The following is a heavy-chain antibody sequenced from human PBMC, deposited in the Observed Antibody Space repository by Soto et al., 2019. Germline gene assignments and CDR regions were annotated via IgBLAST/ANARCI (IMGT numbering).Heavy chain of an antibody. J-gene: IGHJ6*03. CDR2: INHSGST. D-gene: IGHD2-2*01. CDR1: GGSLSDYY. CDR3: ARPPIKYCSSISCSSDYNYYMDV. V-gene: IGHV4-34*04. Sequence: QVQLQQWGAGLLKPSGTLSLTCGVSGGSLSDYYWSWIRQPPGKGLEWIGEINHSGSTNLNPSLERRATISLDMSTNQFSLTLSSVTAADTALYYCARPPIKYCSSISCSSDYNYYMDVWGTGTAVTVSS.